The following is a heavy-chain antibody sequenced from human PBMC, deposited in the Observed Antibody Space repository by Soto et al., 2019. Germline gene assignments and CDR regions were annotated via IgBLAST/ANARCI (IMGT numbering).Heavy chain of an antibody. CDR3: ARDRKYCISTSCYGDFDY. CDR2: IYYSGST. J-gene: IGHJ4*02. CDR1: GGSISSGDYY. Sequence: SDTLSLTCTVSGGSISSGDYYWSWIRQPPGKGLEWIGYIYYSGSTYYNPSLKSRVTISVDTSKNQFSLKLSSVTAADTAVYYCARDRKYCISTSCYGDFDYRGQGTLVTGSS. D-gene: IGHD2-2*01. V-gene: IGHV4-30-4*02.